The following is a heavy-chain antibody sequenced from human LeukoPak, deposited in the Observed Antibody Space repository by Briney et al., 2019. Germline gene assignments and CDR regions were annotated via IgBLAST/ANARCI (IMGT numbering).Heavy chain of an antibody. V-gene: IGHV4-30-4*07. D-gene: IGHD5-24*01. CDR2: IYYSGST. CDR3: ARRKRWLQKTGYDY. Sequence: SQTLSLTCAVSGGSISSGGYSWSWIRQPPGKGLEWIGCIYYSGSTYYNPSLKSRVTISVDTSKNQFSLKLSSVTAADTAVYYCARRKRWLQKTGYDYWGQGTLVTVSS. J-gene: IGHJ4*02. CDR1: GGSISSGGYS.